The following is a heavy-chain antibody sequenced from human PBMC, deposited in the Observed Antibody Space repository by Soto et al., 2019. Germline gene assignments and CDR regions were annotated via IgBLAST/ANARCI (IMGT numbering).Heavy chain of an antibody. CDR3: AREAATVTNFDY. V-gene: IGHV3-48*03. J-gene: IGHJ4*02. Sequence: ESGGGLVQPGGSLRLSCTAYGFTFSSNEMNWVRQAPGKGLEWVSYISTSGSTIYYADSVKGRFTISRDNAKNSLYLQMNSLTAEDTAVYYCAREAATVTNFDYWGQGTLVTVSS. CDR2: ISTSGSTI. CDR1: GFTFSSNE. D-gene: IGHD4-17*01.